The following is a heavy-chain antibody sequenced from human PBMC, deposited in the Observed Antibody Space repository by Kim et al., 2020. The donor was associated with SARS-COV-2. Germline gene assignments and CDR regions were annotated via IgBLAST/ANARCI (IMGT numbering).Heavy chain of an antibody. J-gene: IGHJ4*02. V-gene: IGHV1-69*13. CDR3: ATAYGDYDQPFDY. CDR2: IIPIFGTA. CDR1: GGTFSSYA. Sequence: SVKVSCKASGGTFSSYAISWVRQAPGQGLEWMGGIIPIFGTANYAQKFQGRVTITADESTSTAYMELSSLRSEDTAVYYCATAYGDYDQPFDYWGQGTLVTVSS. D-gene: IGHD4-17*01.